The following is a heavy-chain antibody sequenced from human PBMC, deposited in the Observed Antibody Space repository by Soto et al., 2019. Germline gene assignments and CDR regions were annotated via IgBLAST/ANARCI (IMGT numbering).Heavy chain of an antibody. Sequence: QVQLVESGGGVVQPGRSLRLSCAASGFTFSSYAMHWVRQAPGKGLEWVAVISYDGRNKYYADSVKGRFTISRDNSKNTLYLEMNSLSVEDTAVYHCVRDTAYCSGGTCYSSHDMDVWGQGTTVTVSS. J-gene: IGHJ6*02. D-gene: IGHD2-15*01. CDR3: VRDTAYCSGGTCYSSHDMDV. CDR2: ISYDGRNK. V-gene: IGHV3-30*04. CDR1: GFTFSSYA.